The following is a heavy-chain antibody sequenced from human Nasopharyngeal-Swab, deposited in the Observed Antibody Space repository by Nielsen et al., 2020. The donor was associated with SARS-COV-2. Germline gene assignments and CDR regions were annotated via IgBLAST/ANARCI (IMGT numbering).Heavy chain of an antibody. Sequence: VRQMPGKGLEWIGSIYHSGSTNYNPSLKSRVTISVDTSKNQFSLKLSSVTAADTAVYYCARGRDYGDYVDYFDYWGQGTLVTVSS. J-gene: IGHJ4*02. V-gene: IGHV4-34*01. D-gene: IGHD4-17*01. CDR2: IYHSGST. CDR3: ARGRDYGDYVDYFDY.